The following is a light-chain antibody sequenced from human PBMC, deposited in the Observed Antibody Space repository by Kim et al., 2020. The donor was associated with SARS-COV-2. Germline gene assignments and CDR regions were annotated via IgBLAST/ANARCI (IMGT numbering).Light chain of an antibody. Sequence: GQRVTISCSGSSSNIGSTSVHCSPQFPGAPPKGLIYNNNQRPPGPPDRFSHSTSRTSASLAISGLQSEVEADYYCASWDPTLSGWVFGGGTQLTVL. CDR1: SSNIGSTS. J-gene: IGLJ3*02. CDR2: NNN. CDR3: ASWDPTLSGWV. V-gene: IGLV1-44*01.